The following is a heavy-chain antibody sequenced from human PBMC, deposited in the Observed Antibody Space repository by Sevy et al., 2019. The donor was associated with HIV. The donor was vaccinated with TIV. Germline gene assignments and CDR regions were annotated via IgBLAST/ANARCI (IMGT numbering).Heavy chain of an antibody. J-gene: IGHJ6*02. CDR3: ARGPHTLVVVIAAYYYGMDV. V-gene: IGHV4-34*01. Sequence: SETLSLTCAVYGGSFSGYYWSWIRQPPGKGLEWIGEINHSGSTNYNPSLKSRVTISVDTSKNQFSLKLGSVTAADTAVYYCARGPHTLVVVIAAYYYGMDVWGQGTTVTVSS. D-gene: IGHD2-21*01. CDR2: INHSGST. CDR1: GGSFSGYY.